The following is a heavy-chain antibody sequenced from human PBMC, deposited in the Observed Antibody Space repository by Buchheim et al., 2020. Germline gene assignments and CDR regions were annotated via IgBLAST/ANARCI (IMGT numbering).Heavy chain of an antibody. D-gene: IGHD3-22*01. J-gene: IGHJ2*01. Sequence: QVELVESGGDLVKPGGSLRLSCTASGLTFSDYYMSWIRQAPGKGPEWVSYISRTGGTVYYADSVTGRFTISRDNATNELYLQMNGLRAEDTAVYYCARNRDNNSGYYSFWYFDVWGRGTL. CDR1: GLTFSDYY. CDR3: ARNRDNNSGYYSFWYFDV. CDR2: ISRTGGTV. V-gene: IGHV3-11*01.